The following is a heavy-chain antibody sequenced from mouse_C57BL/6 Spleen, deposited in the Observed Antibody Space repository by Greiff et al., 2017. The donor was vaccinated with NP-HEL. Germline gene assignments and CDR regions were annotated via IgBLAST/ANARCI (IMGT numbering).Heavy chain of an antibody. CDR2: IYPGDGDT. CDR3: ARSIGYYYAMDY. V-gene: IGHV1-82*01. Sequence: QVQLQQSGPELVKPGASVKISCKASGYAFSSSWMNWVKQRPGKGLEWIGRIYPGDGDTNYNGKFKGKATLTADKSSSTAYMQLSSLTSEDSAVYFCARSIGYYYAMDYWGQGTSVTVSS. D-gene: IGHD2-2*01. CDR1: GYAFSSSW. J-gene: IGHJ4*01.